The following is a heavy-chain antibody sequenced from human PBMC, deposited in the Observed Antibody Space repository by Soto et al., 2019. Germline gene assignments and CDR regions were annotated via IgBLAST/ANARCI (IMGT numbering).Heavy chain of an antibody. V-gene: IGHV3-23*01. Sequence: EVPLLESGGGLVQPGGSLTLSCATSGFTFSSYAMVWVRQAAEKGLEWVASISNNGDTAYYADSVKGRFTISRGNSENTLYLQMNGLGADDTALYFCAKSRVFIGAIVTLLDSWGQGTQVTVSS. CDR3: AKSRVFIGAIVTLLDS. D-gene: IGHD3-16*02. J-gene: IGHJ4*02. CDR2: ISNNGDTA. CDR1: GFTFSSYA.